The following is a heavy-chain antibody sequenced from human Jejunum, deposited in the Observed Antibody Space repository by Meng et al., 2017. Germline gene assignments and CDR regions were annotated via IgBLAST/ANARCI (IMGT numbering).Heavy chain of an antibody. CDR2: INQDASEK. J-gene: IGHJ5*02. CDR3: ARDSQGPRT. V-gene: IGHV3-7*01. Sequence: EVELVGSGGGLVQPGGSLRLSCTASGFTFNNYYISWVRQAPGKGLEWVANINQDASEKNFVDSVKGRFTIFRDNVKNSVYLQMDSLRVEDTAVYYCARDSQGPRTWGQGTLVTVSS. CDR1: GFTFNNYY.